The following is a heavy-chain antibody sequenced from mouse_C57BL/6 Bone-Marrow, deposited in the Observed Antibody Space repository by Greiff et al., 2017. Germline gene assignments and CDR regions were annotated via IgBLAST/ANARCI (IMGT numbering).Heavy chain of an antibody. Sequence: VQLQQPGAELVKPGASVKLSCKASGYTFTSYWMHWVKQRPGQGLEWIGMIHPNSGSTNYNEKFKSKATLTVDKSSSTAYMQLSSLTSEDSAVYDCARSTVVGNAMDYWGQGTSVTVSS. V-gene: IGHV1-64*01. CDR1: GYTFTSYW. D-gene: IGHD1-1*01. CDR2: IHPNSGST. J-gene: IGHJ4*01. CDR3: ARSTVVGNAMDY.